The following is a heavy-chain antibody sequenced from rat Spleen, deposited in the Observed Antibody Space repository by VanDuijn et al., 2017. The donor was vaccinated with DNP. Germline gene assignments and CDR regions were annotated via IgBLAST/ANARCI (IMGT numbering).Heavy chain of an antibody. V-gene: IGHV5-20*01. D-gene: IGHD1-11*01. CDR3: ARGPNYGGYSDLFDY. J-gene: IGHJ2*01. CDR2: ISYDGGST. Sequence: EVQLVESGGGLVQPGRSLKLSCAASGFTFSDYYMAWVRQAPTKGLEWVAYISYDGGSTYYRASVKGRFTISRDNAQNTLYLQMSKLGFDDTAIYYCARGPNYGGYSDLFDYWGQGVVVTVSS. CDR1: GFTFSDYY.